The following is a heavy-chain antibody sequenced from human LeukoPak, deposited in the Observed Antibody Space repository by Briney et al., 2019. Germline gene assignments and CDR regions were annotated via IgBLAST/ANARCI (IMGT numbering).Heavy chain of an antibody. CDR3: AYSGSYGHLGY. J-gene: IGHJ4*02. V-gene: IGHV4-39*01. CDR2: IYSSVST. D-gene: IGHD1-26*01. CDR1: GGSISSNAYY. Sequence: PSETLSLTCTVSGGSISSNAYYWAWIRQPPGKGLEWIGSIYSSVSTYYNPSLKSRVTISVDTSKNQFSLRLSSVTAADTALYYCAYSGSYGHLGYWGQGIPVTVAS.